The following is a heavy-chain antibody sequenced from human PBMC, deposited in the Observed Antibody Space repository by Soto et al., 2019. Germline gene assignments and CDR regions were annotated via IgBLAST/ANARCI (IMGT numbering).Heavy chain of an antibody. V-gene: IGHV1-18*01. J-gene: IGHJ6*02. CDR3: AREGEMPYYYYGLDV. Sequence: QVQLVQSGAEVRKPGASVKVAFKAYGYTFTTYGISWVRRAHGQGLEWMGWISGYNGHTKYAQKFQGRVTMTTDTSTSTVYMDLRSLRSDDTAVYYCAREGEMPYYYYGLDVWGQGTTVTVSS. D-gene: IGHD3-16*01. CDR1: GYTFTTYG. CDR2: ISGYNGHT.